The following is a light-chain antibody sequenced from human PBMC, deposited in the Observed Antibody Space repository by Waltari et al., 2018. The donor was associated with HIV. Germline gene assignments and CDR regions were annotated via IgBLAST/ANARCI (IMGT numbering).Light chain of an antibody. CDR3: QVWDRPADQVI. CDR2: YDN. J-gene: IGLJ2*01. Sequence: SYVLTPTPSVSGDPGDTVTIPCEGDNIGSKRVHWYQLKPGQAPLLFTFYDNDRPSRIPVRIYGAQGGKPATLTIRRVEVGDEADYFCQVWDRPADQVIFGGGTKLTVL. V-gene: IGLV3-21*01. CDR1: NIGSKR.